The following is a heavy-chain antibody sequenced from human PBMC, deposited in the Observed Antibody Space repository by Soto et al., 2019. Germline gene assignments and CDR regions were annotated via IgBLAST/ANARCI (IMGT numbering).Heavy chain of an antibody. D-gene: IGHD1-1*01. CDR1: GFTFSSYW. CDR2: IKQDGSEK. J-gene: IGHJ4*02. Sequence: TGGSLRLSCAASGFTFSSYWMSWVRQAPGKGLEWVANIKQDGSEKYYVDSVKGRFTISRDNAKNSLYLQMNSLRAEDTAVYYCASTPPGRPYYFDYWGQGTLVTAPQ. V-gene: IGHV3-7*03. CDR3: ASTPPGRPYYFDY.